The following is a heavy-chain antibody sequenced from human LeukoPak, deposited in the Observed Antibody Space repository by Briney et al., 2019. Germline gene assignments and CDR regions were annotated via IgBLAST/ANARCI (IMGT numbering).Heavy chain of an antibody. CDR1: GYSISSGYF. CDR2: VYHVGTT. J-gene: IGHJ4*02. CDR3: ARAEDYGDYYGY. V-gene: IGHV4-38-2*02. D-gene: IGHD4-17*01. Sequence: SETLSLTCTVSGYSISSGYFWGWIRQPPGKGLEWIGVYHVGTTDYNPSLKSRVTISVDRSKNQMSLKLSSVTAADTAVYYCARAEDYGDYYGYWGQGTLVTVSS.